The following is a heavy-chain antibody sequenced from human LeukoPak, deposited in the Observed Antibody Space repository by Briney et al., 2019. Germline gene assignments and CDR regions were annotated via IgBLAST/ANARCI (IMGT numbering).Heavy chain of an antibody. CDR1: GFTSSNAW. Sequence: GGSLRLSCAVSGFTSSNAWMSWVRQAPGKGLEWASAISGSGGSTYYADSVKGRFTISRDNSRDTLYLQMNSLRAEDTAVYYCAKGYYDYVWGSYYFDYWGQGTLVTVSS. V-gene: IGHV3-23*01. CDR2: ISGSGGST. CDR3: AKGYYDYVWGSYYFDY. J-gene: IGHJ4*02. D-gene: IGHD3-16*01.